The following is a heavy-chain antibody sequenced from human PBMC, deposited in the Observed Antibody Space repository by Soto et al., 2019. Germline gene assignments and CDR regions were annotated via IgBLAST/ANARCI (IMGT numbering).Heavy chain of an antibody. CDR2: INGNNGYT. J-gene: IGHJ5*02. CDR1: GYTFTNYG. V-gene: IGHV1-18*01. Sequence: QVQLMQSGAEVKKPGASVKVSCKASGYTFTNYGISWVRQAPGQGLEWMGWINGNNGYTNNAQKFQDGVTLATDTSTNTAYMELRSLRSDDTAIYYCARDGDEGAHCDPWGQGTVVTVSP. CDR3: ARDGDEGAHCDP. D-gene: IGHD4-17*01.